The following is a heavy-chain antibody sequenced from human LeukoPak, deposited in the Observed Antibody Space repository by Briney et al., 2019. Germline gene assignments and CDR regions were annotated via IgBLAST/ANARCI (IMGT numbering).Heavy chain of an antibody. CDR1: GFTFSSYA. J-gene: IGHJ6*02. V-gene: IGHV3-23*01. Sequence: GGSLRLSCAASGFTFSSYAMSWVRQAPGKGLEWVSAISGSGGSTYYADSVKGRFTISRDNSKNTLYLQMNSLRAEDAAVCYCAKNLKAKGAVTTYGMDVWGQGTTVTVSS. D-gene: IGHD4-17*01. CDR2: ISGSGGST. CDR3: AKNLKAKGAVTTYGMDV.